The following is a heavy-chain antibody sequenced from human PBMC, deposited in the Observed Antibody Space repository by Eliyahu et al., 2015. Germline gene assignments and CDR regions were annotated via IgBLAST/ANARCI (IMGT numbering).Heavy chain of an antibody. CDR1: GXSFXCYY. D-gene: IGHD1-26*01. CDR2: INHSGST. Sequence: QVQLQQWGAGLLKPSEXLSLTCAXXGXSFXCYYWXWIRQPPGKGLEWIGEINHSGSTNYNPSLKSRVTISVDTSKNQFSLKLSSVTAADTAVYYCARVGRVNRVGATISLRAFDIWGQGTMVTVSS. V-gene: IGHV4-34*01. CDR3: ARVGRVNRVGATISLRAFDI. J-gene: IGHJ3*02.